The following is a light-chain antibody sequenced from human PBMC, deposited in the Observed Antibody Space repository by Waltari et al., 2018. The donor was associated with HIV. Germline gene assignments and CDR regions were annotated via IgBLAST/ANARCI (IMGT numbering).Light chain of an antibody. CDR3: SSFTSSSTLV. CDR1: SSDVGGYNY. V-gene: IGLV2-14*01. J-gene: IGLJ1*01. CDR2: EVS. Sequence: SALTQPASVSWSPGQSITISCTGTSSDVGGYNYVSWYQQHPGKAPTLLSYEVSNRPSGISNRFSGSQSGNTASLTISGLQPEDEADYYCSSFTSSSTLVFGTGTKVTVL.